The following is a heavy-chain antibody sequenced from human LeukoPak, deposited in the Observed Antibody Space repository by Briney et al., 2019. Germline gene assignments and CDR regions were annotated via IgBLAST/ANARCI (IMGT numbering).Heavy chain of an antibody. V-gene: IGHV3-30*02. D-gene: IGHD2-2*01. CDR2: IRYGGSNK. CDR3: AKVGCSSTSCYSPVDY. CDR1: GFTFSSYG. Sequence: PGGSLRLSCAASGFTFSSYGMHWVRQAPGKGLEWVAFIRYGGSNKYYADSVKGRFTISRDNSKNTLYLQMNSLRAEDTAVYYCAKVGCSSTSCYSPVDYWGQGTLVTVSS. J-gene: IGHJ4*02.